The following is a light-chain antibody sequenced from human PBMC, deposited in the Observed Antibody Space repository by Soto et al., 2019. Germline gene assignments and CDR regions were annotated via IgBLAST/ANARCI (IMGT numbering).Light chain of an antibody. Sequence: IVMTQSPATLSVSPGERATLSCRASQSVSSNLAWYKQKPGQAPRVVIYGASTRATGIPARFSGSGSGTDFTLTISSLKSEDFAVYYCQQYNNWPRTFGQGTKVDIK. V-gene: IGKV3-15*01. CDR1: QSVSSN. CDR2: GAS. CDR3: QQYNNWPRT. J-gene: IGKJ1*01.